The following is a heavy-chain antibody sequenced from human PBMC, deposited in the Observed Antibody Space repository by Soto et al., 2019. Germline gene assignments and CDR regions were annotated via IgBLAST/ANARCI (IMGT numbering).Heavy chain of an antibody. V-gene: IGHV3-21*01. D-gene: IGHD5-18*01. CDR2: ISSFSNYM. CDR3: ARHGYSYGGGYFDY. CDR1: GFTFNSYS. J-gene: IGHJ4*02. Sequence: GGSLRLSCAVSGFTFNSYSMNWVRQAPGKGLEWVSSISSFSNYMYYTDSVKGRFTISRDNARNSLYLQMNSLRAEDTAVYYCARHGYSYGGGYFDYWGQGTLVTVSS.